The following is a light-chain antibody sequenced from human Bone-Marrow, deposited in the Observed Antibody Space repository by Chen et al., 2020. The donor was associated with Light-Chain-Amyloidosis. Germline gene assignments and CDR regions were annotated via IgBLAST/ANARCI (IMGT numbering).Light chain of an antibody. CDR1: SSNIGNNY. J-gene: IGLJ3*02. Sequence: SVLTQPPSVSAAPGQKVTISCSGSSSNIGNNYVSWYQQVPGTAPKLLIYDNTKRPSGVPDRFSASKSGTSATLDITGLQTGDEADYYCATWDNSLRALVMFGGGTKLTVV. CDR2: DNT. CDR3: ATWDNSLRALVM. V-gene: IGLV1-51*01.